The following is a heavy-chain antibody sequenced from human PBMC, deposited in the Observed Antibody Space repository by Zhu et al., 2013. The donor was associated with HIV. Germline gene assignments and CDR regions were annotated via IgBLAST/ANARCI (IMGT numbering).Heavy chain of an antibody. CDR1: GYTFTGYY. D-gene: IGHD3-22*01. V-gene: IGHV1-2*02. J-gene: IGHJ4*02. CDR2: INPNSGGT. CDR3: ARVGNYYDSSGPFDY. Sequence: QVQLVQSGAEVKKPGASVKVSCKAPGYTFTGYYMHWVRQAPGQGLEWMGWINPNSGGTNFAQKFHGRVTMTRDTSISTAYMELSRLRSDDTAVYYCARVGNYYDSSGPFDYWGQGTLVTVSS.